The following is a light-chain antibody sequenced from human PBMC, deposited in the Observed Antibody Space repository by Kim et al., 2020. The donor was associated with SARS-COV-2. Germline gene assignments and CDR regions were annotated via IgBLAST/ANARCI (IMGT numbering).Light chain of an antibody. CDR3: QVWGSSDDRRVV. CDR1: SIGSKS. CDR2: YDS. V-gene: IGLV3-21*04. Sequence: SYELTQPPSVSVAPGKTARIPCGGTSIGSKSVHWYQRKPGQAPVLVISYDSVRPSGIPERFSGSNSGNTATVTISRVEAGDEADYYCQVWGSSDDRRVVFGGGTQLTVL. J-gene: IGLJ2*01.